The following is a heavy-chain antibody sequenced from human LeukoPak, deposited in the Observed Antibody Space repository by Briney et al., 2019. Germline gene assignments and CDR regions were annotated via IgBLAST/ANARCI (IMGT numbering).Heavy chain of an antibody. CDR2: ISSSSSYI. CDR3: ARDFWLRWFGELFPSRSIDAFDN. V-gene: IGHV3-21*01. D-gene: IGHD3-10*01. J-gene: IGHJ3*02. Sequence: GSLRLSCAASGFTFSSYSMNWVRQAPGKGLEWVSSISSSSSYIYYADSVKGRFTISRDNAKNSLYLQMNSLRAEDTAVYYCARDFWLRWFGELFPSRSIDAFDNLGQGTMVTVSS. CDR1: GFTFSSYS.